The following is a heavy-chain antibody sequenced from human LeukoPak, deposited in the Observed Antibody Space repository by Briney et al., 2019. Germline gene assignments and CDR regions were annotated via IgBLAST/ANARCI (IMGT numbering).Heavy chain of an antibody. CDR2: INHSGST. D-gene: IGHD1-14*01. J-gene: IGHJ4*02. V-gene: IGHV4-34*01. CDR1: GGSFSGYY. CDR3: ARKVSRYPLTPYYFDY. Sequence: SETLSLTCAVYGGSFSGYYWSWIRQPPGKGLEWIGEINHSGSTNYNPSLKSRVTISVDTSKNQFSLKLSSVTAADTAVYYCARKVSRYPLTPYYFDYWGQGTLVSVSS.